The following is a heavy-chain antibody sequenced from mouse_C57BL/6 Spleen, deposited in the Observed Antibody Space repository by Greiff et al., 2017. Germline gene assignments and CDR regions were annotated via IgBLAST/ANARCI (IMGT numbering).Heavy chain of an antibody. D-gene: IGHD1-1*02. J-gene: IGHJ4*01. V-gene: IGHV1-66*01. CDR3: AGYLYGLYAMDY. CDR1: GYSFTSYY. CDR2: IYPGSGNT. Sequence: QVQLQQSGPELVKPGASVKISCKASGYSFTSYYIHWVKQRPGQGLEWIGWIYPGSGNTKYNEKFKGKATLTADTSSNTAYMQLSSLTSEDSAVYYCAGYLYGLYAMDYWGQGTSVTASS.